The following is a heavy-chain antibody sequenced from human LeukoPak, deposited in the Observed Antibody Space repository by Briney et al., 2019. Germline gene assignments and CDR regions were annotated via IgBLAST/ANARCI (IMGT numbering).Heavy chain of an antibody. J-gene: IGHJ6*03. CDR3: ARDTGAMFPGSRRGYDDYYYYMDV. Sequence: ASVKVSCKASGGTFSSYAISWVRQAPGQGLEWMGGIIPIFGTTNYAQKFQGRVTITADKSTSTAYMELSSLRSEDTAVYYCARDTGAMFPGSRRGYDDYYYYMDVWGKGTTVTIPS. CDR1: GGTFSSYA. D-gene: IGHD3-10*01. CDR2: IIPIFGTT. V-gene: IGHV1-69*06.